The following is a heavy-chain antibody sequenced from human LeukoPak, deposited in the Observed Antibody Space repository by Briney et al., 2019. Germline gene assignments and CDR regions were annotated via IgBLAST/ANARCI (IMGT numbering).Heavy chain of an antibody. V-gene: IGHV3-30-3*01. CDR3: ARGSSGCLDY. Sequence: GRSLRLSCAVSGFTFSSYAMHWVRQAPGKGLEWVAVISYDGSNKYYADSVKGRFTVSRDNSKNTLYLQMNSLRAEDTAVYYCARGSSGCLDYWGEGTLVTVSS. D-gene: IGHD6-19*01. CDR2: ISYDGSNK. CDR1: GFTFSSYA. J-gene: IGHJ4*02.